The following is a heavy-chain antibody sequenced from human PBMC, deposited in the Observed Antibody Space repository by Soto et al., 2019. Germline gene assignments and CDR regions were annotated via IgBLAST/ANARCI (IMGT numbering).Heavy chain of an antibody. D-gene: IGHD2-2*01. CDR3: VRVSCGASTRVLDY. CDR2: IRNRANSYGP. CDR1: GFTFSDYS. J-gene: IGHJ4*02. Sequence: EVQLVESGGGSVQPGGSLRLSCAASGFTFSDYSMDWVRQAPGKGLEWAGRIRNRANSYGPDYAAAVKGRFTMSRDDSTQSLYLRTSGLRTEDTSVYYCVRVSCGASTRVLDYWGQGTLVTVSS. V-gene: IGHV3-72*01.